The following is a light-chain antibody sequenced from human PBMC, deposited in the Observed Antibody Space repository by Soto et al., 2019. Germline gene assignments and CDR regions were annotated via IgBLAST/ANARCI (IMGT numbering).Light chain of an antibody. CDR3: FSFTTDWTHV. J-gene: IGLJ1*01. Sequence: QSVLTQPASVSGSPGQSITISCTGSSSDIGAYNYVSWFQQYPGKAPKLIISEVSNRPSGVSNRFSGSKSGTAASLIISGLQTEDEADYFCFSFTTDWTHVFGTGTKVTAL. CDR1: SSDIGAYNY. CDR2: EVS. V-gene: IGLV2-14*01.